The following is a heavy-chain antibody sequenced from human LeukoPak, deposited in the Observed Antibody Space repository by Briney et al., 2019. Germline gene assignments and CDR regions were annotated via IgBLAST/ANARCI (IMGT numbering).Heavy chain of an antibody. D-gene: IGHD5-12*01. CDR3: ARGSYSGYDSA. CDR2: ISGSGGST. V-gene: IGHV3-23*01. CDR1: GFTFSSYA. J-gene: IGHJ5*02. Sequence: GGSLRLSCAASGFTFSSYAMSWVRQAPGKGLEWVSAISGSGGSTYYADSVKGRFTISRDNSKNTLYLQMNSLTAADTAVYYCARGSYSGYDSAWGQGTLVTVSS.